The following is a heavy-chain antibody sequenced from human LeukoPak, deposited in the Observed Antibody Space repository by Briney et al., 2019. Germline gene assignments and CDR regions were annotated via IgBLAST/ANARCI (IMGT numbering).Heavy chain of an antibody. CDR3: ARDWYGGNPFDY. V-gene: IGHV4-59*01. CDR1: GGSINYYY. CDR2: IYYSGNT. D-gene: IGHD4-23*01. J-gene: IGHJ4*01. Sequence: PSETLSLTCTVSGGSINYYYWSWIRQPPGKGLEWIGYIYYSGNTNYNPSLKSRVTISIDTSKNQFSLKLTSVTAADAAMYYCARDWYGGNPFDYWGQGALVTVSS.